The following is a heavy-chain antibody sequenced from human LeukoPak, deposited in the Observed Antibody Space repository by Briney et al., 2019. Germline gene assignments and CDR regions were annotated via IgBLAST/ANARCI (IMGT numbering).Heavy chain of an antibody. CDR2: INAGNGNT. V-gene: IGHV1-3*01. CDR1: GYTFTNYA. D-gene: IGHD3-10*01. Sequence: GASVTVSCTASGYTFTNYAMHWVRQAPGQSLEWMGWINAGNGNTKYSQKFQGRVTITRDASASTAYMELSSLTSEDTAVYYCAAYGSGTYELDYWGQGTLVAVSS. CDR3: AAYGSGTYELDY. J-gene: IGHJ4*02.